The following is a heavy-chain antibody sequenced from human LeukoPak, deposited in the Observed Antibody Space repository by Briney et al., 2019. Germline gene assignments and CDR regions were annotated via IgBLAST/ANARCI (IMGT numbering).Heavy chain of an antibody. CDR1: GGSISSSSYY. J-gene: IGHJ4*02. Sequence: SETLSLTCTVSGGSISSSSYYWGWIRQPPGKGLEWIGSIYYSGSTYYNPSLKSRVTISVDTSKNQFSLKLSSVTAADTAVYYCARGGSGWSPRGRLDYWGQGTLVTVSS. CDR3: ARGGSGWSPRGRLDY. D-gene: IGHD6-19*01. CDR2: IYYSGST. V-gene: IGHV4-39*07.